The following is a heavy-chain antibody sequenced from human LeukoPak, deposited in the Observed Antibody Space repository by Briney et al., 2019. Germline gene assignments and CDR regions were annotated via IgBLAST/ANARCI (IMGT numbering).Heavy chain of an antibody. V-gene: IGHV3-21*01. D-gene: IGHD5-18*01. CDR3: ARDTYSYLPDC. CDR1: GFTFSSYS. Sequence: GGSLRLSCAASGFTFSSYSMNWVRQAPGKGLEWVSSIISSSSYIYYADSVKGRFTISRENAKNSLYLQMNSLRAEDTAVYYCARDTYSYLPDCWGQGTLVTVSS. J-gene: IGHJ4*02. CDR2: IISSSSYI.